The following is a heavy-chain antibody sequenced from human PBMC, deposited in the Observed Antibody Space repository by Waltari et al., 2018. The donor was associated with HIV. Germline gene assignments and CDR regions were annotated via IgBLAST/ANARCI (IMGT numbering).Heavy chain of an antibody. J-gene: IGHJ4*02. CDR2: IIPIFGTA. D-gene: IGHD6-13*01. CDR1: GGTFRSYA. V-gene: IGHV1-69*12. Sequence: QVQLVQSGAEVKKPGSSVKVSCKASGGTFRSYAISWVRQAPGQGLEWMGGIIPIFGTANYAQKFQGRVTITADESTSTAYMELSSLRSEDTAVYYCASGLAAADTGAWSYWGQGTLVTVSS. CDR3: ASGLAAADTGAWSY.